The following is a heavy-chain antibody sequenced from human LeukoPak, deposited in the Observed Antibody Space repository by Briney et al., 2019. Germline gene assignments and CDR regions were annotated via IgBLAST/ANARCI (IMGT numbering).Heavy chain of an antibody. Sequence: ASVKVSCKVSGYTLTELSMHWVRQAPGKGLEWMGGFDPEDGETIYAQKFQGRVTMTEDTPTDTAYMELSSLRSEDTAVYYCATAHYYDSSGYYAYWGQGTLVTVSS. D-gene: IGHD3-22*01. CDR3: ATAHYYDSSGYYAY. CDR2: FDPEDGET. CDR1: GYTLTELS. V-gene: IGHV1-24*01. J-gene: IGHJ4*02.